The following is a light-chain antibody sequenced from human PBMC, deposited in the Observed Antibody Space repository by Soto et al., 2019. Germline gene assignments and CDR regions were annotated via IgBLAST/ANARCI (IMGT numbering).Light chain of an antibody. CDR2: GAS. CDR1: QRVSRN. V-gene: IGKV3-15*01. Sequence: EIVMTQSPATLSVSPGERATLSCRAIQRVSRNLDWYQQRPGQAHRLLIYGASTRATGIPARFSGSGSGTEFTLTISSLQSEDFAVYYCQQYNNWPPWTFGQGTKVEIK. J-gene: IGKJ1*01. CDR3: QQYNNWPPWT.